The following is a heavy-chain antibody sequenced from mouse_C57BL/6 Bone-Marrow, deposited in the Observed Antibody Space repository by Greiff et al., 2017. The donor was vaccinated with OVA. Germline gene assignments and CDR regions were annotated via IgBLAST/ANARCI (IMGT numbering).Heavy chain of an antibody. J-gene: IGHJ4*01. D-gene: IGHD3-2*02. Sequence: EVKLMESGGGLVQPGESLKLSCESNEYEFPSHDMSWVRKTPEKRLELVAAINSDGGSTYYPDTMERRFIISRDNTKKTLYLQMSSLRSEDTALYYCARNSSGYDYYAMDYWGQGTSVTISS. CDR2: INSDGGST. CDR3: ARNSSGYDYYAMDY. V-gene: IGHV5-2*01. CDR1: EYEFPSHD.